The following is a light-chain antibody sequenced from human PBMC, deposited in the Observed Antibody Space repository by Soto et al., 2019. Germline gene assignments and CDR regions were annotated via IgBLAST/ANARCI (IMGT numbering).Light chain of an antibody. Sequence: DIRMTQSPSTLSASVGDRVTITCRASQTISSSLAWYQFKPGKAPKLLIFDATTLQTGVPSRFSGSGFGAEFTLTFTGLQPDDFATYYCQQHNDYTAVTFGQGTKLEIK. CDR1: QTISSS. CDR3: QQHNDYTAVT. J-gene: IGKJ2*01. CDR2: DAT. V-gene: IGKV1-5*01.